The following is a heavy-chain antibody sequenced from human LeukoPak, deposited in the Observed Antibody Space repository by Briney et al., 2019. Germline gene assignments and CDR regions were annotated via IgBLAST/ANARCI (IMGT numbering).Heavy chain of an antibody. Sequence: PGGSLRLSCAASGFTFSSYSMNWVRQAPGKGLEWVSSISSSSSYIYYADSVKGRFTISRDNAKNSLYLQMNSLRAEDTAVYYCARDQYYYDSSGYPPPDYWGQGTLVTVSS. CDR3: ARDQYYYDSSGYPPPDY. D-gene: IGHD3-22*01. CDR1: GFTFSSYS. J-gene: IGHJ4*02. V-gene: IGHV3-21*01. CDR2: ISSSSSYI.